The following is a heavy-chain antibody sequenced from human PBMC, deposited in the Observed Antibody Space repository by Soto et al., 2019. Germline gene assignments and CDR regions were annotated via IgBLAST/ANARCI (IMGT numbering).Heavy chain of an antibody. CDR2: INPKSGGT. CDR1: GYRFIDYF. J-gene: IGHJ4*02. CDR3: AREYNWNYQGWTVY. D-gene: IGHD1-7*01. Sequence: QVQLVQSGAEVKKSGASVKVSCKASGYRFIDYFMHWVRRAPGQGLEWMGWINPKSGGTKIAQKFQGRTTMTRDTSINTVFMELSRLTSDDTAVYFCAREYNWNYQGWTVYWGLGTLVTVSS. V-gene: IGHV1-2*02.